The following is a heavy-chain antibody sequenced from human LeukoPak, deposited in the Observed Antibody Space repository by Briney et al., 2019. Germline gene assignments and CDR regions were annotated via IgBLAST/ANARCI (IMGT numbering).Heavy chain of an antibody. J-gene: IGHJ3*02. Sequence: SETLSLTCTVSGGSLGSTNYYWGWIRQPPGKGLEWIANIYYSGSTYYNPSLKSRVTISVDTSKNQFSLRLNSVTAADTSIYYCARIPTNAVPSAHNGFDIWGQGTMLTVSS. V-gene: IGHV4-39*01. CDR3: ARIPTNAVPSAHNGFDI. D-gene: IGHD6-19*01. CDR2: IYYSGST. CDR1: GGSLGSTNYY.